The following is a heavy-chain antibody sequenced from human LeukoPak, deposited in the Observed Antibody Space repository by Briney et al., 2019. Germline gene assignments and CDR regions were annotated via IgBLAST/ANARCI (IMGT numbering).Heavy chain of an antibody. Sequence: GESLKISCKGSGDTFTGTYIAWVRQVAGKGLEWMGIIYHDGSDTRYSPSFEGQVTISVDHSIRTAYLQWTSLKTSDTAMYYCARFLHGFSLDYWRQAAKVTVSS. CDR2: IYHDGSDT. CDR3: ARFLHGFSLDY. CDR1: GDTFTGTY. J-gene: IGHJ4*02. V-gene: IGHV5-51*01.